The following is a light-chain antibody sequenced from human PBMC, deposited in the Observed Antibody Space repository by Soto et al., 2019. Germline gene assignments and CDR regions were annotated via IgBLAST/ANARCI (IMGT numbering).Light chain of an antibody. CDR1: KNDIGVYDF. CDR3: AAWDDSLSGPFYV. V-gene: IGLV2-8*01. Sequence: QSALTQPPSASGSPGQSVTISCTGTKNDIGVYDFVSWYQHHPGKAPRLIIYEVVQRPSGVPDRFSGSKSGNTASLTVSGLQAADEADYYCAAWDDSLSGPFYVFGTGTKLTVL. CDR2: EVV. J-gene: IGLJ1*01.